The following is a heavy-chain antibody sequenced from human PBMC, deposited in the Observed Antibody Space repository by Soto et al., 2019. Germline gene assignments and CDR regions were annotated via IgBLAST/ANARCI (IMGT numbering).Heavy chain of an antibody. Sequence: GGSLRLSCAASGFTLSSYAIHWVRQAPGKGLEWVTVISKGGSNLYFADSVKGRFTISRDNSKNTLYLQMNSLRSEDTAVYYCAREGEYTSAFGISSSFDYWGPGTLVTVSS. J-gene: IGHJ4*02. V-gene: IGHV3-30-3*01. CDR1: GFTLSSYA. CDR3: AREGEYTSAFGISSSFDY. D-gene: IGHD6-19*01. CDR2: ISKGGSNL.